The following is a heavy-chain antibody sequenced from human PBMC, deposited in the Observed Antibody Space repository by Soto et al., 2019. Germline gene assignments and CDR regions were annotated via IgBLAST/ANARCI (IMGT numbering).Heavy chain of an antibody. Sequence: QVQLVESGGGVVQPGRSLRLSCAASGFTFSSYAMHWVRQAPGKGLEWVAVISYDGSNKYYADSVKGRFTISRDNSKITLYLQMNSLRAEDTAVYYCARDLWTGYYYYGMDVWGQGTTVTVSS. CDR3: ARDLWTGYYYYGMDV. CDR2: ISYDGSNK. CDR1: GFTFSSYA. D-gene: IGHD1-1*01. J-gene: IGHJ6*02. V-gene: IGHV3-30-3*01.